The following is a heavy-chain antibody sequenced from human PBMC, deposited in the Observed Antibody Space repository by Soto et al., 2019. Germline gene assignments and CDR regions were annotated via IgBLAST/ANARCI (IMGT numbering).Heavy chain of an antibody. CDR1: GGTFTNYA. CDR2: IIPIFGTA. CDR3: ARVGSTGSIAAAADY. Sequence: SVKVSCKPSGGTFTNYAISWVRQAPGQGLEWMGGIIPIFGTANYAQKFQGRVTITADKSTSTAYMELSSLRSEDTAVYYCARVGSTGSIAAAADYWGQGTLVTVSS. J-gene: IGHJ4*02. D-gene: IGHD6-13*01. V-gene: IGHV1-69*06.